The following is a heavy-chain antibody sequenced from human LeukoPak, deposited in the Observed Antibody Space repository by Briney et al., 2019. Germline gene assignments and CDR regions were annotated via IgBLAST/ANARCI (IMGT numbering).Heavy chain of an antibody. CDR2: IYYSGST. CDR1: GGSISSGDYY. J-gene: IGHJ3*02. D-gene: IGHD3-10*01. V-gene: IGHV4-61*08. Sequence: SETLSLTCTVSGGSISSGDYYWSWIRQPPGKGLEWIGYIYYSGSTNYNPSLKSRVTISVDTSKNQFSLKLSSVTAADTAVYYCARDPGDAFDIWGQGTMVTVSS. CDR3: ARDPGDAFDI.